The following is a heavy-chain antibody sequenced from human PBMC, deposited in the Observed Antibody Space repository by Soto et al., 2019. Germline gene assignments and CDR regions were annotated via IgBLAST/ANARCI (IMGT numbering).Heavy chain of an antibody. Sequence: ASVKVSCKASGYTFTSYGINWVRQAPGQGLEWMGWTSVNKGNPNYAQKFQDRVTMTTDTSTSTVYMELRSLRSDDTAVFFFARSRDAPVTPLAYWGQGTLVPVSS. J-gene: IGHJ4*02. CDR3: ARSRDAPVTPLAY. CDR2: TSVNKGNP. V-gene: IGHV1-18*01. D-gene: IGHD4-17*01. CDR1: GYTFTSYG.